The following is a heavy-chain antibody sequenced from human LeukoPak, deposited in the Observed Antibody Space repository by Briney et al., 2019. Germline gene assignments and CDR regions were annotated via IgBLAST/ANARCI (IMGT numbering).Heavy chain of an antibody. Sequence: SETLSLTCTVSGGSISNYYWTWIRQPPGKGLGWIGFISYSGNTNYNPSLKSRVTISLDTSKNQFSLKLISVTAADTAVYYCARGVGSGYTDYWGQGALVTVPS. CDR1: GGSISNYY. CDR2: ISYSGNT. CDR3: ARGVGSGYTDY. J-gene: IGHJ4*02. V-gene: IGHV4-59*01. D-gene: IGHD3-22*01.